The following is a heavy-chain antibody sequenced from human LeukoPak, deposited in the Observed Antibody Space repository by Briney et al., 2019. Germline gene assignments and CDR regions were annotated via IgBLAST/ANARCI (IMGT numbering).Heavy chain of an antibody. J-gene: IGHJ5*02. CDR1: GFTFSTYS. V-gene: IGHV3-21*01. Sequence: PGGSLRLSCAASGFTFSTYSMNWVRQAPGKGLQWVSSISTSSTYIYYADSVKGRFTISRDNAKNSLYLQMNSLRAEDTAVYYCARDLGQYYDTSDNWFDPWGQGTLVTVSS. D-gene: IGHD3-22*01. CDR3: ARDLGQYYDTSDNWFDP. CDR2: ISTSSTYI.